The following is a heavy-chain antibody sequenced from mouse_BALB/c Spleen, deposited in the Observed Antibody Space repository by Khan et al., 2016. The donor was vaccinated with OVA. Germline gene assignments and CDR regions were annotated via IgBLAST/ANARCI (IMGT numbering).Heavy chain of an antibody. Sequence: EVQLQESGPGLVKPSQSLSLTCTVNGYSITSNYAWNWIRQFPGNKLEWMGYISYSGSTNYNPSLNSRLSITPDTSKNQFFLLLHSVTTEDSATYYCARGNYYGYALDYWGQGTSVTVSS. D-gene: IGHD1-1*01. CDR1: GYSITSNYA. CDR3: ARGNYYGYALDY. J-gene: IGHJ4*01. V-gene: IGHV3-2*02. CDR2: ISYSGST.